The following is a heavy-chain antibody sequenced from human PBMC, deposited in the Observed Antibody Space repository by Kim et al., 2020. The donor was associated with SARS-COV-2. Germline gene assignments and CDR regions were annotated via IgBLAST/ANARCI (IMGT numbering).Heavy chain of an antibody. D-gene: IGHD6-19*01. CDR1: GGSFSGYY. CDR3: ARGARGWYPHYPYFDY. CDR2: INHSGST. V-gene: IGHV4-34*01. J-gene: IGHJ4*01. Sequence: SETLSLTCAVYGGSFSGYYWSWIRQPPGKGLEWIGEINHSGSTNYNPSLKSRVTISVDTSKNQFSLKLSSVTAADTAVYYCARGARGWYPHYPYFDYWG.